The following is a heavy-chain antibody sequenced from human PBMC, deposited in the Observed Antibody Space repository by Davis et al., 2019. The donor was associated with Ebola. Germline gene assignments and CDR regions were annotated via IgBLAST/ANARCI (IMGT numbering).Heavy chain of an antibody. CDR3: ARENYYYYYGMDV. CDR2: ISAYNGNT. J-gene: IGHJ6*02. Sequence: ASVQVSCKASAYTFTSYGISWVRQAPGQWREWMGWISAYNGNTNYAQKLQGRVTITADESTSTAYMELSSLRSEDTAVYYCARENYYYYYGMDVWGQGTTVTVSS. V-gene: IGHV1-18*01. CDR1: AYTFTSYG.